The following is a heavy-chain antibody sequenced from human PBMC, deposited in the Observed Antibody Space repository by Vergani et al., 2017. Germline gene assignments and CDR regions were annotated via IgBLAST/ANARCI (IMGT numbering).Heavy chain of an antibody. CDR3: VKYSWGYENFFDA. Sequence: EVQLLESGGSLKQPGGSVRLSCAASGFTFSTYAMHWVRQAPGKGLEWVSALNGGGGSTNYADSFKGRFIISRDNSRDTLYLQMNSLKPEDTAPYYYVKYSWGYENFFDAWGQGTLVTVSS. CDR1: GFTFSTYA. V-gene: IGHV3-23*01. CDR2: LNGGGGST. D-gene: IGHD5-12*01. J-gene: IGHJ4*02.